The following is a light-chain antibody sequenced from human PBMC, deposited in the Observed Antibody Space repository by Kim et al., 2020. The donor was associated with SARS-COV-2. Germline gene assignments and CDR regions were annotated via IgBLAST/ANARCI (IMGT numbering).Light chain of an antibody. Sequence: ITWHQPLAERGPRSLMKVNSGGRPSKGDGVPDPFSGSSSGAERYPTLPSLQSEDEGDYYCQTWGNGIVIFGGGTQLTVL. CDR2: VNSGGRP. V-gene: IGLV4-69*01. CDR3: QTWGNGIVI. J-gene: IGLJ2*01.